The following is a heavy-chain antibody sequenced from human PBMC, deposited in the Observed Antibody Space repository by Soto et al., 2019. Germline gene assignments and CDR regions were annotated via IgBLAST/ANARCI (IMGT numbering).Heavy chain of an antibody. V-gene: IGHV1-18*01. J-gene: IGHJ5*02. CDR2: ISAYNGNT. CDR1: GYTFTSYG. Sequence: QVQLVQSGAEVKKPGASVKVSCKASGYTFTSYGISCVRQAPGQGLEWMGWISAYNGNTNYAQKRQGRVTMTTDTSKSIADMELRSLISDATAVYYCARASGSSYWFDPWGQGTLVTVSS. CDR3: ARASGSSYWFDP. D-gene: IGHD1-26*01.